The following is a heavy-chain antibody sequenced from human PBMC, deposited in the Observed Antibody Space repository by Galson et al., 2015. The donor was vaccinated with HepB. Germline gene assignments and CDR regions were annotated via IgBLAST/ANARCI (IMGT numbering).Heavy chain of an antibody. Sequence: SLRLSCAASEFTFNTFRMHWVRQAPGKGLVWVSGIDGDGITTIHADSVKGRFTITRDNAKNSLFLQMNSLRAEDTAIYYGARDRGDYVDGNWFDPWGQGTLVSVSS. V-gene: IGHV3-74*01. CDR1: EFTFNTFR. CDR3: ARDRGDYVDGNWFDP. CDR2: IDGDGITT. D-gene: IGHD4-17*01. J-gene: IGHJ5*02.